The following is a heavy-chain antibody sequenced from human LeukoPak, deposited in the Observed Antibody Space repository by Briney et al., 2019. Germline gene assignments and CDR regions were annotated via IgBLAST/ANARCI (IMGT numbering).Heavy chain of an antibody. V-gene: IGHV1-46*01. CDR3: ARGQAYQLLSD. Sequence: GSSVNVSCKASGYTFTSYYMHWVRQPPGQGLEWMGIINPSGGSTSYAQKFQGRVTMTRDTSTSTVYMELSSLRSEDTAMDYCARGQAYQLLSDWGQGTLVTVSS. J-gene: IGHJ4*02. CDR1: GYTFTSYY. D-gene: IGHD2-2*01. CDR2: INPSGGST.